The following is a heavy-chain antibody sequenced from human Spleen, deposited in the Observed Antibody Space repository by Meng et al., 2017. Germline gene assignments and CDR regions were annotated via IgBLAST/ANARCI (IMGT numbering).Heavy chain of an antibody. D-gene: IGHD2-21*01. J-gene: IGHJ5*02. Sequence: QVQLQESGPGLVKPSGTLSLTCAVSGGSISSSNWWSWVRQPPGKGLEWIGEISQGSGRTNYNPSLKSRVTISLDKSKNQFSLNVNSVTAADTAVYYCVRNEGYSFGAWGQGTLVTVSS. CDR3: VRNEGYSFGA. CDR1: GGSISSSNW. V-gene: IGHV4-4*02. CDR2: ISQGSGRT.